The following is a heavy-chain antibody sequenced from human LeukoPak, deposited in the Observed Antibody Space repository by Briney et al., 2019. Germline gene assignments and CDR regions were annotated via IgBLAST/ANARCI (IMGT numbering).Heavy chain of an antibody. Sequence: PSETLSLTCTVSGGSISSYYWSWIRQPPGKGLEWIGYIYYSGSTNYNPSLKSRVTISVDTSKSQFSLKLSSVTAADTAVYYCAREEMAIDYWGQGTLVTVSS. CDR2: IYYSGST. J-gene: IGHJ4*02. D-gene: IGHD5-24*01. V-gene: IGHV4-59*12. CDR3: AREEMAIDY. CDR1: GGSISSYY.